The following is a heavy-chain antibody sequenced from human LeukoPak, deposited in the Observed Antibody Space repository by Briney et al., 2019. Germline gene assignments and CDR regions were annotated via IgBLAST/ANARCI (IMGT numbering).Heavy chain of an antibody. D-gene: IGHD2-2*01. CDR1: GYSFTSYW. CDR2: IDPSDSYT. J-gene: IGHJ4*02. Sequence: PGESLRISCKGSGYSFTSYWISWVRQMPGEGLEWMGRIDPSDSYTNYSPSFQGHVTISADKSISTAYLQWSSLKASDTAMYYCARQYCSSTSCQVVDYWGQGTLVTVSS. V-gene: IGHV5-10-1*01. CDR3: ARQYCSSTSCQVVDY.